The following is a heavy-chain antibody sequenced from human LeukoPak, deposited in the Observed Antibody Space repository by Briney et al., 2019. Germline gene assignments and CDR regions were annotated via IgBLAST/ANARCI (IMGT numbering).Heavy chain of an antibody. V-gene: IGHV1-69*04. CDR1: GGTFSSYA. CDR3: ATDIVVVPAAKAELFDY. CDR2: IIPILGIA. J-gene: IGHJ4*02. D-gene: IGHD2-2*01. Sequence: SVKVSCKASGGTFSSYAISWVRQAPGQGLEWMGRIIPILGIANYAQKFQGRVTITADKSTSTAYMELSSLRSEDTAVYYCATDIVVVPAAKAELFDYWGQGTLVTVSS.